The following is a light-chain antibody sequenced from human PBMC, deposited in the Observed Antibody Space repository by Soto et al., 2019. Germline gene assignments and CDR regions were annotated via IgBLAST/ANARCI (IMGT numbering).Light chain of an antibody. Sequence: EIVLTQSPLSLPVDLGSPAYISFTSSQSLLHSNGHNYVDWYLQKPGQSPQLLIYLVSNRASGVPDRFSGSGSGTDFTLKITRVEAEDVGLYYCLQALQTPLTFGQGTRLEIK. J-gene: IGKJ5*01. V-gene: IGKV2-28*01. CDR1: QSLLHSNGHNY. CDR3: LQALQTPLT. CDR2: LVS.